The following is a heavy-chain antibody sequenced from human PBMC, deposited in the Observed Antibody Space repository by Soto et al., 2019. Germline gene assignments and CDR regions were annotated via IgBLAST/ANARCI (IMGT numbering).Heavy chain of an antibody. D-gene: IGHD3-22*01. CDR2: IYYSGST. Sequence: PSETLSLTCTVSGGTVSSGSYYWSWIRQPPGKGLEWIGYIYYSGSTNYNPSLKSRVTISVDTSKNQFSLKLSSVTAADTAVYYCARDGGYDSSGHDAFDIWGQGTMVTVSS. J-gene: IGHJ3*02. CDR3: ARDGGYDSSGHDAFDI. CDR1: GGTVSSGSYY. V-gene: IGHV4-61*01.